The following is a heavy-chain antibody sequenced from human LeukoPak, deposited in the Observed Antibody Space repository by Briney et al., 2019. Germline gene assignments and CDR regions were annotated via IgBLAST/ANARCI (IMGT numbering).Heavy chain of an antibody. D-gene: IGHD4-17*01. J-gene: IGHJ4*02. CDR3: ARGSMTTVTTYTDNDY. Sequence: ASVKVSCKASGYTFTSYAMNWVRQAPGQGLEWMGWINTNTGNPTYAQGFTGRFVFSLDTSVSTAYLQISSLKAEDTAVYYCARGSMTTVTTYTDNDYWGQGTLVTVSS. CDR1: GYTFTSYA. CDR2: INTNTGNP. V-gene: IGHV7-4-1*02.